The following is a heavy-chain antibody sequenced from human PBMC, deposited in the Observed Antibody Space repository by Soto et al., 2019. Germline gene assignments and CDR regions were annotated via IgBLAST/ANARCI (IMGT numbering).Heavy chain of an antibody. Sequence: SETLSLTCTVSGGSISSSSYYWGWIRQPPGKGLEWIGSIYYSGSTYYNPSLKSRVTISVDTSKNQFSLKLSSVTAADTAVYYCARQRIPGYSSGFLWGQGTRVTVAS. D-gene: IGHD6-19*01. J-gene: IGHJ4*02. V-gene: IGHV4-39*01. CDR3: ARQRIPGYSSGFL. CDR1: GGSISSSSYY. CDR2: IYYSGST.